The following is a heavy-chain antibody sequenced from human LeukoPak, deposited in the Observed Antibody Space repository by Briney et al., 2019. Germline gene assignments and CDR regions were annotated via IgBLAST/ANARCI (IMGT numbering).Heavy chain of an antibody. Sequence: GGSLRLSCAASGFTFSSYAMHWVRQAPGKGLEWVGVISYDGSNKYYADSVKGRFTISRDNSKNTLYLQMNSLRAEDTAVYYCARDTPHRRNYYYDSSAPGAFDIWGQGTMVTVSS. CDR2: ISYDGSNK. CDR1: GFTFSSYA. J-gene: IGHJ3*02. CDR3: ARDTPHRRNYYYDSSAPGAFDI. V-gene: IGHV3-30-3*01. D-gene: IGHD3-22*01.